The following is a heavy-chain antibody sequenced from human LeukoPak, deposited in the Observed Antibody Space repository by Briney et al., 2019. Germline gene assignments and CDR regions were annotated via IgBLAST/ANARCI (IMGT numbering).Heavy chain of an antibody. CDR3: ARAGDYYGSGSYLGWYFDL. CDR1: GGSISSYY. J-gene: IGHJ2*01. Sequence: SETLSLTCTVSGGSISSYYWSWIRQPAGKGLEWIGRIYTSGSTNYNPSLKSRVTMSVDTSKNQFSLKLSSVTAADTAVYYCARAGDYYGSGSYLGWYFDLWGRGTLVTVSS. CDR2: IYTSGST. V-gene: IGHV4-4*07. D-gene: IGHD3-10*01.